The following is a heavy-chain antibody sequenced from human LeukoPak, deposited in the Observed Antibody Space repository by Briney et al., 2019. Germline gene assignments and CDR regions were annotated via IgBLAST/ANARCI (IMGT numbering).Heavy chain of an antibody. V-gene: IGHV1-2*02. J-gene: IGHJ4*02. D-gene: IGHD1-1*01. Sequence: ATLRASCKPSGYMASDYYMHWVPEAPGQRVEWMGWLRGDTGHTDSPQKFKGRVTMTRDTATNTAYRQLSRLTYVDMAIYFCARVRDNACDYWGQGTLVTVSS. CDR3: ARVRDNACDY. CDR2: LRGDTGHT. CDR1: GYMASDYY.